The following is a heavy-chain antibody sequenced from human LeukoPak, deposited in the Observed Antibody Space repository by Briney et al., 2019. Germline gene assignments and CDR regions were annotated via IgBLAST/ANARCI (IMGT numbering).Heavy chain of an antibody. D-gene: IGHD3-10*01. J-gene: IGHJ4*02. V-gene: IGHV1-18*01. CDR1: GYTFPSYG. CDR2: ISTYDGNT. Sequence: ASVKVSCKASGYTFPSYGISWVRRAPGQGLEWMGWISTYDGNTHYAQTFQGRVAMTTDTSTSTAYMELRSLRSDDTAIYYCASDSGERGSGRYLIAYWGQGILVTVSS. CDR3: ASDSGERGSGRYLIAY.